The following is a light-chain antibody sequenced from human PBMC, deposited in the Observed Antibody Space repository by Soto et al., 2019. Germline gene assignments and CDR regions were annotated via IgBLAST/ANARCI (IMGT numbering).Light chain of an antibody. Sequence: DIQMTQSPSSLSASVGDRVTITCRASQGISNHLNWYQQKPGKAPELLIFLASTLQSGVPSRFSGSGSGTDFTLTISSLQLEDVATYYCQQSDSTFITFGQGTRLEIK. CDR2: LAS. CDR3: QQSDSTFIT. V-gene: IGKV1-39*01. CDR1: QGISNH. J-gene: IGKJ5*01.